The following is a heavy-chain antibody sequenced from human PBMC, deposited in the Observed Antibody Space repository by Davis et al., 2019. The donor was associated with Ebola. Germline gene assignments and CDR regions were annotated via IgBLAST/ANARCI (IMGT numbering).Heavy chain of an antibody. J-gene: IGHJ2*01. CDR2: ISYDGSNK. CDR3: ARDLPGGDWYFDL. D-gene: IGHD1-14*01. Sequence: GGSLRLSCSASGFTFRTYSMDWVRQAPGKGLEWVAVISYDGSNKYYADSVKGRFTISRDSSKNTLYLQMSSLRAEDTAVYYCARDLPGGDWYFDLWGRGTLVTVSS. V-gene: IGHV3-30*19. CDR1: GFTFRTYS.